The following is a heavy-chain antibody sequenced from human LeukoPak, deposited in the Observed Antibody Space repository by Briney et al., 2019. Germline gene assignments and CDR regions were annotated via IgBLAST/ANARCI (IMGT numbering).Heavy chain of an antibody. J-gene: IGHJ6*03. CDR3: ARGRRDTAMIIYYYYYYMDV. CDR2: IYTSGTT. Sequence: SETLSLTCTVSGDSISSNYYYWGWIRQPPGKGLEWIGRIYTSGTTNYNPSLKSRVTISVDTSKNQFSLKLSSVTAADTAVYYCARGRRDTAMIIYYYYYYMDVWGKGTTVTISS. CDR1: GDSISSNYYY. D-gene: IGHD5-18*01. V-gene: IGHV4-39*07.